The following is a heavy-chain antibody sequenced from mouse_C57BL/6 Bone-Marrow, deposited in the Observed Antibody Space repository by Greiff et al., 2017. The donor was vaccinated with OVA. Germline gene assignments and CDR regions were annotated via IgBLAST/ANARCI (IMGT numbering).Heavy chain of an antibody. J-gene: IGHJ2*01. CDR1: GFTFSSYG. D-gene: IGHD1-1*01. CDR3: ARPDYYGSSYGY. CDR2: ISSGGSYT. Sequence: EVHLVESGGDLVKPGGSLKLSCAASGFTFSSYGMSWVRQTPDKRLEWVATISSGGSYTYYPDSVKGRFTISRDNAKNTLYLQMSSLKSEDTAMYYCARPDYYGSSYGYWGQGTTLTVSS. V-gene: IGHV5-6*01.